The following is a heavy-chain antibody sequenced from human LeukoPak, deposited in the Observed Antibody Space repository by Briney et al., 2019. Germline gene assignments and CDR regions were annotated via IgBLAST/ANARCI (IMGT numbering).Heavy chain of an antibody. V-gene: IGHV1-8*01. D-gene: IGHD6-13*01. CDR2: MNPNSGNT. Sequence: GASVKVSCKSSGYTFTSYDINWVRQATGQGLEWMGWMNPNSGNTGYAQKFQGRVTMTRNTSISTAYMELSSLRSEDTAVYYCARGSSAAGEVDYWGQGTLVTVSS. J-gene: IGHJ4*02. CDR1: GYTFTSYD. CDR3: ARGSSAAGEVDY.